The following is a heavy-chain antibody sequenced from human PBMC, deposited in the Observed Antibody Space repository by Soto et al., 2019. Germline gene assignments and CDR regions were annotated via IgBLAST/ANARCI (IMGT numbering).Heavy chain of an antibody. J-gene: IGHJ4*02. V-gene: IGHV3-64D*06. CDR2: ITSNGGST. CDR1: GFAFSTCE. D-gene: IGHD3-22*01. Sequence: GGSLRLSCSASGFAFSTCEMHWVRQAPGKGMEYVSGITSNGGSTNYAYSVRARFTISRDNYNNTLYLQMSSLRAEDTAVYYCVKPPAYYLDDSTYYAXWGQGTLVTVSX. CDR3: VKPPAYYLDDSTYYAX.